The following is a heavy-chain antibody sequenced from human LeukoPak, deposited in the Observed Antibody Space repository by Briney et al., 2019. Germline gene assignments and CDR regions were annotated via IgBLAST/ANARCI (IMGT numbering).Heavy chain of an antibody. D-gene: IGHD3-16*01. Sequence: SQTLSLTCTVSGASISSGDYYWGWIRQSPGKGLEWIGSISDGGNTYYNSSLESRVTISRDTSKNQFSLKLTSVTASDTAVYYCARVMRGSQFDYWGQGTLVTVSS. V-gene: IGHV4-30-4*08. CDR3: ARVMRGSQFDY. J-gene: IGHJ4*02. CDR1: GASISSGDYY. CDR2: ISDGGNT.